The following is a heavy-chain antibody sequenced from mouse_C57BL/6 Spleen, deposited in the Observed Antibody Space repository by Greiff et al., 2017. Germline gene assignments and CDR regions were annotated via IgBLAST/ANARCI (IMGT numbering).Heavy chain of an antibody. D-gene: IGHD2-1*01. J-gene: IGHJ1*03. V-gene: IGHV5-6*01. Sequence: EVKLMESGGDLVKPGGSLKLSCAASGFTFSSYGMSWVRQTPDKRLEWVATISSGGSYTYYPDSVKGRYTISRDNAKNTLYLQMSSLKSEDTAMYYCARDGNRYFDVGGTETTVTVSS. CDR3: ARDGNRYFDV. CDR2: ISSGGSYT. CDR1: GFTFSSYG.